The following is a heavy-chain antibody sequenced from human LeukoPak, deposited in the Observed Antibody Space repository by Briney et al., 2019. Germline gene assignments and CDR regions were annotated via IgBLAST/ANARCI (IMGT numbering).Heavy chain of an antibody. CDR3: ANIWTIFGSIDAFDI. Sequence: GGSLRLSCAASGFTFSSYAMSWVRQAPGKGLEWVSAISGSGGSTYYPDSVKGRFTIARDNSKNTLHLQMNRLRAEDTAVYYCANIWTIFGSIDAFDIWGQGTMVTVCS. D-gene: IGHD3-3*01. J-gene: IGHJ3*02. CDR1: GFTFSSYA. V-gene: IGHV3-23*01. CDR2: ISGSGGST.